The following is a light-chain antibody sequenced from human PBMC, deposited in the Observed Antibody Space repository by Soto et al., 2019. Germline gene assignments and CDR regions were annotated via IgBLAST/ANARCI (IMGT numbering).Light chain of an antibody. J-gene: IGKJ2*01. V-gene: IGKV4-1*01. Sequence: DIVMTQSPDSLTVSLGERATINCKSSQSLLEGANNKEYLAWYQQKPGQPPKLLIYWASTRESGVPDRFSGSGSGTDFTLTIRGLQAEDVAVYYCQQYYRPSYTFGQGTKVEIK. CDR1: QSLLEGANNKEY. CDR3: QQYYRPSYT. CDR2: WAS.